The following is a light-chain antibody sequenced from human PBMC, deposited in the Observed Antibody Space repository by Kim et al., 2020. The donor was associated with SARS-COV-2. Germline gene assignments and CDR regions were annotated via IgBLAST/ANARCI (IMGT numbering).Light chain of an antibody. CDR1: SSDVGGYNY. CDR3: SSYTSSSRV. J-gene: IGLJ3*02. CDR2: DVS. Sequence: QSVVTQPASVSGSPGQSITISCTGTSSDVGGYNYVSWYQQHPGKAPKLMIYDVSKRPSGVSNRFSGSKSGNTASLTISGLQAEDEADYYCSSYTSSSRVFGGGTKLTVL. V-gene: IGLV2-14*01.